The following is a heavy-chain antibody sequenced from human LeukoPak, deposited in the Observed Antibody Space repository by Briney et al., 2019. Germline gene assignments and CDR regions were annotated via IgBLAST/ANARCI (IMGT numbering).Heavy chain of an antibody. V-gene: IGHV4-61*02. CDR1: GGSISSGTYY. CDR3: AGADISGYYYFDY. D-gene: IGHD5-12*01. Sequence: SETLSLTCTVSGGSISSGTYYWSWIRQPAGKGLEWIGRFYTSGSTKYNPSLKSRVTISVDTSKNQFSLKLSSVTAADTAVYYCAGADISGYYYFDYWGQGTLVTVSS. J-gene: IGHJ4*02. CDR2: FYTSGST.